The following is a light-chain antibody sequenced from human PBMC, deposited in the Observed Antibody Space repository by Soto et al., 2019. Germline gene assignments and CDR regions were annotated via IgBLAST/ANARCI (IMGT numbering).Light chain of an antibody. Sequence: SALTQPRSVSGSPGQSVTISCTGTSSDVGGYNYVSWYQQHPGKAPKLMIYDVSERPSGVPDRFSGSKSGNTASLTISGLQAEDEADYYCCSYAGSYARYVFGTGTQLTVL. CDR2: DVS. CDR3: CSYAGSYARYV. J-gene: IGLJ1*01. V-gene: IGLV2-11*01. CDR1: SSDVGGYNY.